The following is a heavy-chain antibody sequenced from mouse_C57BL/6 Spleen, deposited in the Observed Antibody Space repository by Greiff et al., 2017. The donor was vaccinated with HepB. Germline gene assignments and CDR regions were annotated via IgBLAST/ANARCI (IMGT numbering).Heavy chain of an antibody. CDR3: ARWLLEGYAMDY. J-gene: IGHJ4*01. V-gene: IGHV1-80*01. CDR1: GYAFSSYW. Sequence: VQLQQSGAELVKPGASVKISCKASGYAFSSYWMNWVKQRPGKGLEWIGQIYPGDGDTNYNGKFKGKATLTADKSSSTAYMQLSSLTSEDSAVYVCARWLLEGYAMDYWGQRTSVTVSS. CDR2: IYPGDGDT. D-gene: IGHD2-3*01.